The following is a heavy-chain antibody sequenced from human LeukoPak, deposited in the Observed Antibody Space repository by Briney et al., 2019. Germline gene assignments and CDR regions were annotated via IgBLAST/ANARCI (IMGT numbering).Heavy chain of an antibody. J-gene: IGHJ4*02. CDR2: IYYSGST. CDR3: ASGYTYGWYYFDY. Sequence: SETLSLTCTVSGGSINSYYWSWIRQPPGKGLEWIGYIYYSGSTNYNPSLKSRVTISVDTSKNQFSLKLSSATAADTAVYYCASGYTYGWYYFDYWGQGTLVTVSS. D-gene: IGHD5-18*01. V-gene: IGHV4-59*01. CDR1: GGSINSYY.